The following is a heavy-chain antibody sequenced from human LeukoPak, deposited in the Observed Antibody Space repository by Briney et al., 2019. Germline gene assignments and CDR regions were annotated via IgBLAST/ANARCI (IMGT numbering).Heavy chain of an antibody. CDR2: ISAYNGNT. CDR1: GYTFTSYG. D-gene: IGHD5-18*01. V-gene: IGHV1-18*01. CDR3: AIGRSDTAMVMDYFDY. J-gene: IGHJ4*02. Sequence: GASVKVSCEASGYTFTSYGISWVRQAPGQGLEWMGWISAYNGNTNYAQKLQGRVTMTTDTSTSTAYMELRSLRSDDTAVYYCAIGRSDTAMVMDYFDYWGQGTLVTVSS.